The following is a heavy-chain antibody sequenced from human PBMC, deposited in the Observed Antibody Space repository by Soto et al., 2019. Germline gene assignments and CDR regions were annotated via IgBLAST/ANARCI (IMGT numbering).Heavy chain of an antibody. J-gene: IGHJ3*02. D-gene: IGHD3-10*01. Sequence: QVQLVQSGDAVKEPGASVTVSCKASGYTFNNYGITWVRQAPGQGLEWIGWISAYNGNANYAQKFQGRVTLTRDTSTSTAYLELRSLRSDDTAVYYCARGTRRFGELFDAFDIWGQGTMVPVSS. CDR1: GYTFNNYG. V-gene: IGHV1-18*01. CDR3: ARGTRRFGELFDAFDI. CDR2: ISAYNGNA.